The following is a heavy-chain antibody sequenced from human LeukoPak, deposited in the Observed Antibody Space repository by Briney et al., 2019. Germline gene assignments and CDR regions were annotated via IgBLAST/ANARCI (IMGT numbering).Heavy chain of an antibody. Sequence: SETLSLTCAVYGGSFSGYYWSWIRQPPGKGLEWIGEINHNGSTNYNPSLKSRVTISVDTSKNQFSLKLSSVTAADTAVYYCARDIFRAIGYWGQGTLVTVSS. CDR3: ARDIFRAIGY. CDR1: GGSFSGYY. CDR2: INHNGST. J-gene: IGHJ4*02. V-gene: IGHV4-34*01. D-gene: IGHD2-21*01.